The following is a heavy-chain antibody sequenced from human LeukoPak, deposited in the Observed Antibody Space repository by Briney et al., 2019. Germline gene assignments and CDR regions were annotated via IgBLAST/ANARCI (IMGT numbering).Heavy chain of an antibody. V-gene: IGHV1-8*01. J-gene: IGHJ5*02. Sequence: ASVKVSCKASGYTFTSCDINWVRQATGQGLEWMGWINPSSGNTGYAQKFQGRVTMTRNTSTSTAYMELNSLRSEDTAVYYCARKRGISSAGPSPPSLNWFDPWGQGILVTVSS. D-gene: IGHD6-13*01. CDR2: INPSSGNT. CDR1: GYTFTSCD. CDR3: ARKRGISSAGPSPPSLNWFDP.